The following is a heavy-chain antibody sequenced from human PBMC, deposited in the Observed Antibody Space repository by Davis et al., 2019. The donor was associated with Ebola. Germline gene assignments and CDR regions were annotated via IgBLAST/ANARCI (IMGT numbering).Heavy chain of an antibody. CDR2: IGSSSNGR. Sequence: PGGSLRLSCAASGFNFSIYSMNWVRQAPGKGLEWVSGIGSSSNGRHYADSVKGRFTISRDNSTNTLYLQMNSLRAEDTALYYCAELHSSSSHIWGQGTLVTVSS. CDR1: GFNFSIYS. CDR3: AELHSSSSHI. D-gene: IGHD6-6*01. J-gene: IGHJ4*02. V-gene: IGHV3-23*05.